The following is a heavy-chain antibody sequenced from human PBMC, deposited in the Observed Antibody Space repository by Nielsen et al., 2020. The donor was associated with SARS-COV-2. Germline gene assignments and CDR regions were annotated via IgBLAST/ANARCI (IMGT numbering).Heavy chain of an antibody. CDR3: ASNSMPRSSMDV. D-gene: IGHD2/OR15-2a*01. CDR1: GYTFTSYY. J-gene: IGHJ6*02. Sequence: ALVKVSCKASGYTFTSYYMHWVRQAPGQGLEWMGIINPSGGSTSYAQKFQGRVTMTRDTSTSTVYMELSSLRSEDTAVYYCASNSMPRSSMDVWGQGTTVTVSS. CDR2: INPSGGST. V-gene: IGHV1-46*01.